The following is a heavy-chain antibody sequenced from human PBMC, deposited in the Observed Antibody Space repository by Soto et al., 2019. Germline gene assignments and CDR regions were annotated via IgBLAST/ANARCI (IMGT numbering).Heavy chain of an antibody. CDR2: INAGNGNT. J-gene: IGHJ4*02. CDR1: GYTFTSYA. Sequence: ASVNVSCKASGYTFTSYAMHWVRQAPGQRLEWMGWINAGNGNTKYSQKFQGRVTITRDTSASTAYMELSSLRSEDTAVYYCARPSDFWSGLPDYWGQGTLVTVSS. CDR3: ARPSDFWSGLPDY. D-gene: IGHD3-3*01. V-gene: IGHV1-3*01.